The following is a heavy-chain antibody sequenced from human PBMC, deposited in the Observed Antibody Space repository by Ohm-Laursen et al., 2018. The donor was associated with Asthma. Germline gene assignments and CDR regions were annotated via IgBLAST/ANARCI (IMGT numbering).Heavy chain of an antibody. D-gene: IGHD7-27*01. J-gene: IGHJ4*02. CDR1: GVAFTDSW. Sequence: SLRLSCAASGVAFTDSWMSWVRQLPGGSLEWVAKINPLGYEKYYMDSVRGRFTVSRDNAKDSLSLQMNSLRVEDAAVYYCAAWGSESFWGQGTLVTVS. CDR2: INPLGYEK. CDR3: AAWGSESF. V-gene: IGHV3-7*01.